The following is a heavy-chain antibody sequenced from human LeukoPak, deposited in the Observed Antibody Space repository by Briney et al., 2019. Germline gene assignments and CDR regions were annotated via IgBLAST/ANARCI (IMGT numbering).Heavy chain of an antibody. CDR1: GFTFDDYT. J-gene: IGHJ4*02. CDR3: ASGRDSSGWLGFDY. D-gene: IGHD6-19*01. CDR2: ISWDGGST. V-gene: IGHV3-43*01. Sequence: GGSLRLSCAASGFTFDDYTMHWVRQAPGKGLGWVSLISWDGGSTYYADSVKGRFTISRDNSKNSLYLQMNSLRTEDTALYYCASGRDSSGWLGFDYWGQGTLVTVSS.